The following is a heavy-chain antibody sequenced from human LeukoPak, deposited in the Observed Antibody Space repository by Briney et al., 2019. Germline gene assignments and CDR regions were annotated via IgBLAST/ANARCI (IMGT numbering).Heavy chain of an antibody. CDR2: ISSSGSNM. CDR1: GFTFSSYS. Sequence: GGSLRLSCAASGFTFSSYSMNWVRQAPGKGLEWVSSISSSGSNMFYADSVKGRFTVSRDNAKNSLYLQMNSLRAEDTAVYYCAKDSYYYYIDVWGKGTTVTVSS. J-gene: IGHJ6*03. V-gene: IGHV3-21*01. CDR3: AKDSYYYYIDV.